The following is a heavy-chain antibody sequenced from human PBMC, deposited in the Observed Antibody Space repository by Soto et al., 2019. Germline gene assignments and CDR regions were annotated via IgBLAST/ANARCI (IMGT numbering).Heavy chain of an antibody. V-gene: IGHV4-59*01. D-gene: IGHD3-3*01. CDR3: ARGVVSNAENYYMDV. Sequence: SETLSLTCTVSGGSISSYYWSWIRQPPGKGLEWIGYIYYSGSTNYNPSLKSRVTISVDTSKNQFSLKLSSVTAADTAVYYCARGVVSNAENYYMDVWGKGTTVTVSS. CDR2: IYYSGST. CDR1: GGSISSYY. J-gene: IGHJ6*03.